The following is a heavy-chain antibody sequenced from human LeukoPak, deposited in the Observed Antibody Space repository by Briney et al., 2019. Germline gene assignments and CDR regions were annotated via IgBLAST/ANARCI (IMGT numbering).Heavy chain of an antibody. Sequence: GSLRLSCAASGFTVSSKYMSWVRQAPGKGLEWVSVIYSGGNTYYAHAVKGRFTISRDNSKNTLYLQMNSLRAEDTAVYYCARGWEYGSKIDYWGQGTLVTVSS. J-gene: IGHJ4*02. D-gene: IGHD4-23*01. CDR1: GFTVSSKY. CDR3: ARGWEYGSKIDY. CDR2: IYSGGNT. V-gene: IGHV3-53*01.